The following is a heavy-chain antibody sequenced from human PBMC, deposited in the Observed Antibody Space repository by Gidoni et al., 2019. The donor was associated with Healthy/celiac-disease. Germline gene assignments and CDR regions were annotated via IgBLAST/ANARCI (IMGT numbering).Heavy chain of an antibody. J-gene: IGHJ1*01. CDR2: ISGSGGST. V-gene: IGHV3-23*01. Sequence: EVQLLESGGGLVQPGGSLRLSCAASGFTFSSYAMSWVRQAPGKGLEWCSAISGSGGSTYYADSVKGRFTISRDNSKNTLYLQMNSLRAEDTAVYYCAKDCGGSYRCFQHWGQGTLVTVSS. CDR1: GFTFSSYA. CDR3: AKDCGGSYRCFQH. D-gene: IGHD1-26*01.